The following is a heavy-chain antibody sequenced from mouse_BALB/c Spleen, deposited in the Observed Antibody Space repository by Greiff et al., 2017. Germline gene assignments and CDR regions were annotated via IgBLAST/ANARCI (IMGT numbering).Heavy chain of an antibody. CDR3: ARQGGSHFAY. D-gene: IGHD1-1*02. J-gene: IGHJ3*01. CDR2: ISSGGSYT. Sequence: EVQRVESGGDLVKPGGSLKLSCAASGFTFSSYGMSWVRQTPDKRLEWVATISSGGSYTYYPDSVKGRFTISRDNAKNTLYLQMSSLKSEDTAMYYCARQGGSHFAYWGQGTLVTVSA. V-gene: IGHV5-6*01. CDR1: GFTFSSYG.